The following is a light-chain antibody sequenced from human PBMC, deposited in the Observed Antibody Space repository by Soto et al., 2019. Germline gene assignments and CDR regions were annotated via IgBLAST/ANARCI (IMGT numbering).Light chain of an antibody. CDR3: QQYNSYRT. CDR1: QSISSW. CDR2: KAS. V-gene: IGKV1-5*03. Sequence: DIQMSQSPFTLSASVGDRVTITCRASQSISSWLAWYQQKPGKAPKLLIYKASTLESGVPSRFSGSGSGTEFTLTISSLQPDDFATYYCQQYNSYRTFGQGSKVDI. J-gene: IGKJ1*01.